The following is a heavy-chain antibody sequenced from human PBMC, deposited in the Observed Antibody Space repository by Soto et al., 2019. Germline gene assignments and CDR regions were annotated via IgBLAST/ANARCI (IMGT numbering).Heavy chain of an antibody. CDR3: ARRKERSGPHYFDS. D-gene: IGHD1-1*01. CDR1: GYTFITYD. CDR2: MNPYNGNA. V-gene: IGHV1-8*01. J-gene: IGHJ4*02. Sequence: ASLKVSCKASGYTFITYDINGVRQAPGQGLEWMGWMNPYNGNAGYAQKFQGRVTMTRNTSISTAYMELTSLKSNDTAVYFCARRKERSGPHYFDSWGQGTLVTVSS.